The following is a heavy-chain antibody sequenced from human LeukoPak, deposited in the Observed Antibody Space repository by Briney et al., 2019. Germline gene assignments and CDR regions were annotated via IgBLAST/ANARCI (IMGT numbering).Heavy chain of an antibody. CDR1: GGSISSGSYY. D-gene: IGHD4-17*01. CDR3: ARSPTTVTTIFRKDYFDY. V-gene: IGHV4-61*02. Sequence: PSQTLSLTCTVSGGSISSGSYYCSWIRQPAGKGLEWIGRFYTSGSTNYNPSLKRRVTISVDTSTDHFSLKLSSVTAADMAVYYSARSPTTVTTIFRKDYFDYWGKGTLVTVSS. J-gene: IGHJ4*02. CDR2: FYTSGST.